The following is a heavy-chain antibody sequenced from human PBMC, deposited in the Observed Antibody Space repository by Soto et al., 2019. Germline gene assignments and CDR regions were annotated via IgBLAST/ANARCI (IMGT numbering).Heavy chain of an antibody. J-gene: IGHJ1*01. CDR1: GYTITSSA. V-gene: IGHV1-3*01. D-gene: IGHD3-3*01. CDR2: INAGNGNT. CDR3: ARESDYDFWSGYYHRAEYFQH. Sequence: QVQLVQSGAEVKKPGASVKVSCTASGYTITSSAMHWVRHAPGQRQEWMGWINAGNGNTKYSQKFQGRVTITRDTSASTAYMELSSLRSEDTAVYYCARESDYDFWSGYYHRAEYFQHWGQGTLVTVSS.